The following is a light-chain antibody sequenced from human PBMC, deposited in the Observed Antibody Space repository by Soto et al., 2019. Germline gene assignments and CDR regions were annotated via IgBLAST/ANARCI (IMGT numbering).Light chain of an antibody. CDR1: QSISDS. J-gene: IGKJ1*01. V-gene: IGKV1-5*03. CDR2: EAS. Sequence: DIQMPRSPSPLSASVGDRVTITGRASQSISDSLAGYQQKPGKAPKLLIYEASTLKSGVPSRCSSSRAGTDYTLTISSLQAEDFPICYCHQFHGYRTFGQGTKVEI. CDR3: HQFHGYRT.